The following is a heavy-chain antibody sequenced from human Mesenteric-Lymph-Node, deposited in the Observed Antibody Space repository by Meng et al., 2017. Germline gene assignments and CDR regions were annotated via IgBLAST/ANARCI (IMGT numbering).Heavy chain of an antibody. D-gene: IGHD3-22*01. J-gene: IGHJ2*01. V-gene: IGHV4-34*01. CDR3: ARYDSSGYYYRYCYFDL. Sequence: ESLKISCTASGFTFSTYAMSWIRQPPGKGLEWIGEINHSGSTNYNPSLKSRVTISVDTSKNQFSLKLSSVTAADTAVYYCARYDSSGYYYRYCYFDLWGLGTLVTVSS. CDR1: GFTFSTYA. CDR2: INHSGST.